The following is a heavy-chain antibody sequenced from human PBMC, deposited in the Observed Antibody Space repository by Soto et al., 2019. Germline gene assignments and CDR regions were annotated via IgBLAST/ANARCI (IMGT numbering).Heavy chain of an antibody. D-gene: IGHD1-26*01. CDR2: VSSRSTST. V-gene: IGHV3-11*05. CDR1: GFTFSDYY. J-gene: IGHJ4*02. CDR3: ARDHGGTFDY. Sequence: QVHLVESGGGSVKPGGSLRLSCAASGFTFSDYYMTWIRQAPGKGLEWVSYVSSRSTSTNYADSMKGRFTISRDNAKNSLYLQMNSLGAEDTAVYYCARDHGGTFDYWGQGTLVTVSS.